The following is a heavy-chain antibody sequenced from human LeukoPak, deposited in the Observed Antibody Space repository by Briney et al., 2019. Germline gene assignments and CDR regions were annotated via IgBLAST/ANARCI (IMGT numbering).Heavy chain of an antibody. J-gene: IGHJ4*02. CDR3: ARVGVAGTSSY. CDR1: GYSISSGYY. D-gene: IGHD6-19*01. CDR2: IYHSGST. Sequence: SETLSLTCTVSGYSISSGYYWGWTRQPPGKGLEWIGSIYHSGSTYYNPSLKSRVTISVDTSKNQFSLKLSSVTAADTAVYYCARVGVAGTSSYWGQGTLVTVSS. V-gene: IGHV4-38-2*02.